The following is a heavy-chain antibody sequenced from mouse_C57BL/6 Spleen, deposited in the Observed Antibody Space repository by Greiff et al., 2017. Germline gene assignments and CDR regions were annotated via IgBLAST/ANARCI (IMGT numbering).Heavy chain of an antibody. D-gene: IGHD2-4*01. CDR1: GYTFTSYW. J-gene: IGHJ4*01. Sequence: QVQLQQPGAELVKPGASVKMSCKASGYTFTSYWITWVKQRPGQGLEWIGDIYPGSGSTNYNEKFKSKATLTVDTSSSTAYMQLSSLTSEDSAVYYCARGDYYEYGGDAMDYWGQGTSVTVSS. V-gene: IGHV1-55*01. CDR3: ARGDYYEYGGDAMDY. CDR2: IYPGSGST.